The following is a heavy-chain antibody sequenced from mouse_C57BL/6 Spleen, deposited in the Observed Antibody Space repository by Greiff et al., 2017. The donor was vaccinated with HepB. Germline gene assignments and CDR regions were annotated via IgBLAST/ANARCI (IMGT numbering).Heavy chain of an antibody. CDR3: ARCYGSSRNWYFDV. D-gene: IGHD1-1*01. Sequence: EVKLQESGAELVKPGASVKLSCTASGFNIKDYYMHWVKQRTEQGLEWIGRIDPEDGETKYAPNIQGKATLTADTSSNTAYLQLSSLTSEDTAVYYCARCYGSSRNWYFDVWGTGTTVTVSS. CDR2: IDPEDGET. J-gene: IGHJ1*03. V-gene: IGHV14-2*01. CDR1: GFNIKDYY.